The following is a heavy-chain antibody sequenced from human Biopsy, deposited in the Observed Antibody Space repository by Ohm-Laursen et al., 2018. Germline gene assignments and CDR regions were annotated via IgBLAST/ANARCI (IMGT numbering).Heavy chain of an antibody. CDR2: IYYTGST. CDR1: GGSISSYY. J-gene: IGHJ2*01. Sequence: SDTLSLTCTVPGGSISSYYWSWIRQPPGKGLEWIGYIYYTGSTNYNPSLKSRVTISVDTSMNHLSLRLTSVTAADTAVYYCARHAPSYSGSYWRHFDLWGRGTLVTVSS. CDR3: ARHAPSYSGSYWRHFDL. D-gene: IGHD1-26*01. V-gene: IGHV4-59*08.